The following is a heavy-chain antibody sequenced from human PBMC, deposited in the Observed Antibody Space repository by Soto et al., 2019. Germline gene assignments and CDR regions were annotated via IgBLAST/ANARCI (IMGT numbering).Heavy chain of an antibody. CDR1: GFTFSSYA. CDR3: TRAYCGGDCYSPHY. Sequence: GGSLRLSCAASGFTFSSYAMHWVRQAPGKGLEWVAVISYDGSNKYYADSVKGRFTISRDNSKNTLYLQMNSLRAEDTAVYYSTRAYCGGDCYSPHYWGQGTLVTVSS. D-gene: IGHD2-21*02. J-gene: IGHJ4*02. V-gene: IGHV3-30-3*01. CDR2: ISYDGSNK.